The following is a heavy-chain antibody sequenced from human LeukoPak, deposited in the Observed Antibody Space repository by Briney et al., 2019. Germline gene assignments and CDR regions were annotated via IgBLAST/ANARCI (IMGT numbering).Heavy chain of an antibody. Sequence: PGGSLRLSCAASGFTFSNYVIHWVRQAPGKGLEWVAVISYDGSNKYYVDSVKGRFTISRDNSKNTLFLQMNSLRAEDTAVYYCVKDLNCGGDCYSAAGHWGQGILVTV. CDR1: GFTFSNYV. CDR3: VKDLNCGGDCYSAAGH. J-gene: IGHJ4*02. V-gene: IGHV3-30*18. D-gene: IGHD2-21*02. CDR2: ISYDGSNK.